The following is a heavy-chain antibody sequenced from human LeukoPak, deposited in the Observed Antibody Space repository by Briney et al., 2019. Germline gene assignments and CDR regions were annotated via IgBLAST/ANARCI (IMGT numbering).Heavy chain of an antibody. D-gene: IGHD3/OR15-3a*01. J-gene: IGHJ4*02. CDR2: TKPDGSET. CDR1: GFTFSNYW. Sequence: GGSLRLSCAASGFTFSNYWMSWVRQAPEKGLEWLANTKPDGSETHYVDSVKGRFTISRDNTKNSLYLQMNSLRAEDTAVFYCARDQYDTWSRRGNFDSWGQGTLVIVSS. V-gene: IGHV3-7*03. CDR3: ARDQYDTWSRRGNFDS.